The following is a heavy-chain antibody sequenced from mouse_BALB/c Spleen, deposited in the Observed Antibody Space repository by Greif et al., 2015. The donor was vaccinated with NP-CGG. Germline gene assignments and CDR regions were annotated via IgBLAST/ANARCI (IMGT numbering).Heavy chain of an antibody. J-gene: IGHJ4*01. D-gene: IGHD2-1*01. CDR1: GFNIKDTY. CDR2: IDPANGNT. CDR3: ARNGNYLVHYYVMDY. V-gene: IGHV14-3*02. Sequence: EVKLMESGAELVKPGASVKLSCTASGFNIKDTYMHWVKQRPEQGLEWIGRIDPANGNTKYDPKFQGKATITADTSSNTAYLQLSSLTSEDTAVYYCARNGNYLVHYYVMDYWGQGTSVTVSS.